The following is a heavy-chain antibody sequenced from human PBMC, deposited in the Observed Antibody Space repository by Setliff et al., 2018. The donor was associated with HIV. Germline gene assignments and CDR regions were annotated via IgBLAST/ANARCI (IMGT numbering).Heavy chain of an antibody. CDR1: GGSIMSDGYY. D-gene: IGHD3-10*01. CDR3: AGMFFYVSGSKSDFDY. V-gene: IGHV4-31*03. Sequence: SETLSLTCTVSGGSIMSDGYYWNWIRQRPGKGLEWIGYIYNRGYTYYNPSLKSRVTTSIDTSQNQFSLRLSSVTVADTAVYYCAGMFFYVSGSKSDFDYWGQGTQVTVSS. J-gene: IGHJ4*02. CDR2: IYNRGYT.